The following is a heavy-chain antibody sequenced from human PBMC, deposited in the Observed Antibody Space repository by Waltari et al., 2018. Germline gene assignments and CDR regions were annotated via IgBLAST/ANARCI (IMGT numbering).Heavy chain of an antibody. V-gene: IGHV1-2*06. CDR2: INPNRGGT. CDR1: GYTFTGYY. Sequence: QVQLVQSGAEVKKPGASVKVSCKASGYTFTGYYMHWVRQAPGQGLEWMGRINPNRGGTNYAHKFQGRVTMTRDTSISTAYMELSRLRSDDTAVYYCARAVAGPRYNWFDPWGQGTLVTVSS. CDR3: ARAVAGPRYNWFDP. D-gene: IGHD6-19*01. J-gene: IGHJ5*02.